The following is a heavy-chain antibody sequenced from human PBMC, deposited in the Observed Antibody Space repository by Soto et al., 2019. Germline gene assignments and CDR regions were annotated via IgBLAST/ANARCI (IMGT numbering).Heavy chain of an antibody. V-gene: IGHV4-59*01. CDR1: GLSIGSCY. Sequence: ETLSLACTFSGLSIGSCYWSWIRQPPGKGLGWIGYIYYSGSTNYNPSLKSRVTISVDTSKNQFSLKLSSVTAADTAVYYCARGWGSSSWPFDYWGQGSLVTVSS. CDR3: ARGWGSSSWPFDY. CDR2: IYYSGST. J-gene: IGHJ4*02. D-gene: IGHD6-13*01.